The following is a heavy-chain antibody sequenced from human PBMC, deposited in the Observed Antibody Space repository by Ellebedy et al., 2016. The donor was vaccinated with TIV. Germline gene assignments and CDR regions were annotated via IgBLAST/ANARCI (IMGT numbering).Heavy chain of an antibody. CDR1: GGSISRNTDY. CDR2: IHSGGTT. V-gene: IGHV4-39*02. Sequence: MPSETLSLTCSVSGGSISRNTDYWGWIRQLPGKELEWVGSIHSGGTTYYNLSLRTRVTIFLELSKNRFSLQLNSVTAADTAVYYCVTARRDPYYSGLDVWGQGTTVTVSS. J-gene: IGHJ6*02. CDR3: VTARRDPYYSGLDV.